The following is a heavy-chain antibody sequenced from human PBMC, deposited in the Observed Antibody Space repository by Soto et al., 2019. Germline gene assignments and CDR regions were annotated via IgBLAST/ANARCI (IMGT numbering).Heavy chain of an antibody. D-gene: IGHD2-2*01. CDR3: AKDLAVPAAMGYYYMDV. CDR1: GFTFSSYS. Sequence: PGGSLRLSCAASGFTFSSYSMNWVRQAPGKGLEWVSSISGSSSCTCYADSVKGRFTISRDNSKNTLYLQMNSLRAEDTAVYYCAKDLAVPAAMGYYYMDVWGKGTTVTVSS. J-gene: IGHJ6*03. V-gene: IGHV3-23*01. CDR2: ISGSSSCT.